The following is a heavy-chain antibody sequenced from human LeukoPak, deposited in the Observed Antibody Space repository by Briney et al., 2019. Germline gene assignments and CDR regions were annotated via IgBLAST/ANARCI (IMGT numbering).Heavy chain of an antibody. J-gene: IGHJ4*02. CDR2: ISGGGGST. CDR3: ARDRCSGGSCYFDY. Sequence: PGGSLRLSCAASGFTFSSYAMSWVRQAPGKGLEWVSTISGGGGSTYYADSVKGRFTISRDNSKNTLYLQMNSLRAEDTAVYYCARDRCSGGSCYFDYWGQGTLVTVSS. V-gene: IGHV3-23*01. CDR1: GFTFSSYA. D-gene: IGHD2-15*01.